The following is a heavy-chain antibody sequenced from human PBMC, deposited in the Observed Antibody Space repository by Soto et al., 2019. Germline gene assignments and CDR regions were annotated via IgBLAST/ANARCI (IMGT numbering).Heavy chain of an antibody. Sequence: QVQLVQSGAEVKKPGSSVKVSCKASGGTFSSYAISWVRQAPGQGLEWMGGSIPIFGTANYAQKFQGRVTITADESTSTAYMELGSLRSEDTAVYYCARPLHSYDSSGYFNYWGQGTLVTVSS. CDR2: SIPIFGTA. V-gene: IGHV1-69*01. J-gene: IGHJ4*02. D-gene: IGHD3-22*01. CDR3: ARPLHSYDSSGYFNY. CDR1: GGTFSSYA.